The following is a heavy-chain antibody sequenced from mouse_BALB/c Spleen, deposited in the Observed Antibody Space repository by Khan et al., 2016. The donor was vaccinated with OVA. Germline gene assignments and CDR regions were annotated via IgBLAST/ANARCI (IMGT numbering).Heavy chain of an antibody. CDR1: GYTFTSYW. CDR3: ARGYFGNYEFAY. J-gene: IGHJ3*01. D-gene: IGHD2-1*01. CDR2: IFPGTGTT. Sequence: QVQLQQSGAELVKPGASVKLSCKTSGYTFTSYWIQWVKQRPGQGLGWIGEIFPGTGTTYYNENFKGKATLTIDTSSTPAYIQLSSLTSEDSAVYFCARGYFGNYEFAYWGQGTLVTVSS. V-gene: IGHV1S132*01.